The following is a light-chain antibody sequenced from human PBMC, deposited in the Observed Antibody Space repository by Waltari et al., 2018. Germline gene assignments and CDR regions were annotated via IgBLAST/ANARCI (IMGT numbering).Light chain of an antibody. V-gene: IGLV2-23*02. CDR1: SSDVGRYNL. CDR2: EVS. J-gene: IGLJ2*01. CDR3: CSYAGSGPYVV. Sequence: QSALTQPASVSGSPGQSITISCTGTSSDVGRYNLVPWYQQHPGKAPKLMIYEVSKRPSGVSNRFSGSKSGNTASLTISGLQAEDEADYYCCSYAGSGPYVVFGGGTKLTVL.